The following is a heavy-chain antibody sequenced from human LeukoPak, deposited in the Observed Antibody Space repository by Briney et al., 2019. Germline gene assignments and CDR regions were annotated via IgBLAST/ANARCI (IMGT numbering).Heavy chain of an antibody. CDR3: ARDRRSCSSTSCLHNYYYYYGMDV. V-gene: IGHV3-30*04. Sequence: GRSLRLSRAASGFTFSSYPMHWVRQAPGKGLGWVAVISYDGSNKYYADSVKGQFTISRDNSKNTLSLQMNSLRGEDTAVYYCARDRRSCSSTSCLHNYYYYYGMDVWGQGTTVTVSS. D-gene: IGHD2-2*01. J-gene: IGHJ6*02. CDR2: ISYDGSNK. CDR1: GFTFSSYP.